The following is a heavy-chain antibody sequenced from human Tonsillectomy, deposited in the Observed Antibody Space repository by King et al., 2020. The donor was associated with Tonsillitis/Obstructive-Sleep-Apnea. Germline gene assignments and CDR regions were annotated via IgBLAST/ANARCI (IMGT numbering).Heavy chain of an antibody. J-gene: IGHJ5*02. D-gene: IGHD2-8*01. CDR2: IYYSGST. CDR3: ARDPRNGWFDP. CDR1: GGSISSYY. V-gene: IGHV4-59*01. Sequence: VQLQESGPELVKPSETLSLTCTVSGGSISSYYWSWIRQPPGKGLEWIGYIYYSGSTNYNPSLKSRVTISVDTSKNQFSLKLSSVTAADTAVYYCARDPRNGWFDPWGQGTLVTVSS.